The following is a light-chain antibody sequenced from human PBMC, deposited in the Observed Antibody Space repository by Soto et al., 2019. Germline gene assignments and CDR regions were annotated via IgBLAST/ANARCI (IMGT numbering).Light chain of an antibody. CDR3: SSYTSGTTLYV. J-gene: IGLJ1*01. CDR2: ASS. Sequence: ALTQPASVSGSPGQSITISCTGTSSDVGSYNYVSWYQHHPGKAPRLIIHASSNRPSGVSHRFSGSRSGNTASLTISGLQAEDEADYYCSSYTSGTTLYVFGTGTKVTVL. CDR1: SSDVGSYNY. V-gene: IGLV2-14*01.